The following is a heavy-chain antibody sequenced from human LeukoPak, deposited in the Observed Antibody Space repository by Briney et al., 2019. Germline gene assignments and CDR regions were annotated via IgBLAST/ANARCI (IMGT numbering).Heavy chain of an antibody. V-gene: IGHV3-23*01. CDR1: GFTSSSYA. D-gene: IGHD3-22*01. Sequence: GGSLRLSCAASGFTSSSYAMSWVRQAPGKGLEWVSAISGSGDNTYYADSVKGRFTISRDNSKNTLYLQMNSLRAEDTAVYYCAKGDSSGYYYYGYYFDYWGQGTLVTVSS. J-gene: IGHJ4*02. CDR3: AKGDSSGYYYYGYYFDY. CDR2: ISGSGDNT.